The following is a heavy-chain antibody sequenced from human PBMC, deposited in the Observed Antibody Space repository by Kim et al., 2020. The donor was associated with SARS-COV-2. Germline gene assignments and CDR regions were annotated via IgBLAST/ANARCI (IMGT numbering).Heavy chain of an antibody. D-gene: IGHD2-15*01. J-gene: IGHJ4*02. CDR2: IYYSGNT. V-gene: IGHV4-31*03. Sequence: SETLSLTCTVSNGSISSGGYYWSWIRQHPGKGLEWIGYIYYSGNTYYNPSLKSRVTISVDTSKNQFSLKVSSVTAADTAVYYCARGKDAYPAWDYWGQGTLVTVSS. CDR3: ARGKDAYPAWDY. CDR1: NGSISSGGYY.